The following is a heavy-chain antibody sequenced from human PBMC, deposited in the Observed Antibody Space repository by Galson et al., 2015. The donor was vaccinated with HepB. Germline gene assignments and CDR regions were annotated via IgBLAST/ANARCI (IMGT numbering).Heavy chain of an antibody. CDR3: ARGHCGGDCYSQGSAFDI. J-gene: IGHJ3*02. CDR1: GYTFTSYA. CDR2: INAGNGNT. D-gene: IGHD2-21*02. Sequence: SVKVSCKASGYTFTSYAMHWVRQAPGQRLEWMGWINAGNGNTKYSQKFQGRVTITRDTSASTAYMELSSLRSEDTAVYYCARGHCGGDCYSQGSAFDIWGQGTMVTVSS. V-gene: IGHV1-3*01.